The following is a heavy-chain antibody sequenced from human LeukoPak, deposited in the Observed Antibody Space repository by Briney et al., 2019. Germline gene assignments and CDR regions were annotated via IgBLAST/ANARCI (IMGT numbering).Heavy chain of an antibody. J-gene: IGHJ4*02. V-gene: IGHV3-21*04. CDR3: AKGRGSSTYTFDY. CDR1: GFTFSSYS. CDR2: ISSSSSYI. Sequence: PGGSLRLSCAASGFTFSSYSMNWVRQAPGKGLEWVSSISSSSSYIYYADSVKGRFTISRDNSKNTVDLQMNSLRVEDTAVYYCAKGRGSSTYTFDYWGQGTLVTGSS. D-gene: IGHD3-16*01.